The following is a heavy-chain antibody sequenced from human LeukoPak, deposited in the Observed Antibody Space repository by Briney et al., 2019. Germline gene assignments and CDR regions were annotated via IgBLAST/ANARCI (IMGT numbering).Heavy chain of an antibody. D-gene: IGHD3-22*01. Sequence: SVKVSCKASGGTFSSYAISWVRQAPGRGLEWMGGIIPIFGTANYAQKFQGRVTITADESTSTAYMELSSLRSEDTAVYYCASQYYYDSSGYSVDPWGQGTLVTVSS. CDR3: ASQYYYDSSGYSVDP. V-gene: IGHV1-69*13. CDR1: GGTFSSYA. CDR2: IIPIFGTA. J-gene: IGHJ5*02.